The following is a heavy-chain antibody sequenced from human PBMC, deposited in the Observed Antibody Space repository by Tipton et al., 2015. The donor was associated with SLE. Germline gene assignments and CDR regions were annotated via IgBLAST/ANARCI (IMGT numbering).Heavy chain of an antibody. CDR1: DVSISNYY. Sequence: TLSLTCTVSDVSISNYYWTWIRQPPKQGLEWIGWIYHTGSTDYNPSLKSRVTISVDTSKNQFSLRLSSVTAADTAVYYCARDYYGSGFDAFDIWGQGTMVTVSS. CDR2: IYHTGST. J-gene: IGHJ3*02. D-gene: IGHD3-10*01. CDR3: ARDYYGSGFDAFDI. V-gene: IGHV4-59*01.